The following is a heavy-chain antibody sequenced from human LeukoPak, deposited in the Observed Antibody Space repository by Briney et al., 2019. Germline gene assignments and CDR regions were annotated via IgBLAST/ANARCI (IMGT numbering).Heavy chain of an antibody. Sequence: GGSLRLSCAASAFTFSSYSMNWVRQPPGKGLEWASSISSSRRSIYSADSVKGRFTISRDNAKNSRYLQRNSRGAEDTAVYYWSSKRGAFDYWGQGTLVTVSS. V-gene: IGHV3-21*01. CDR1: AFTFSSYS. D-gene: IGHD4-17*01. CDR2: ISSSRRSI. J-gene: IGHJ4*02. CDR3: SSKRGAFDY.